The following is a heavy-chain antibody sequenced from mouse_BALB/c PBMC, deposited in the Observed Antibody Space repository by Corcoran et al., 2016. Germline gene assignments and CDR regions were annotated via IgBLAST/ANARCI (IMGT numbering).Heavy chain of an antibody. V-gene: IGHV1S136*01. CDR3: DSPINSCPSGGCYDMDY. CDR1: GYTFTSYI. CDR2: INPYNDGT. J-gene: IGHJ4*01. Sequence: EVQLQQSGPELVKPGASVKMSCKASGYTFTSYIMHWVKQKHGKDIEWIGYINPYNDGTKYNEKFKGKATLTSDKSSSTAYMELSSLTSEDSAVYSCDSPINSCPSGGCYDMDYWGQGTSVTVSS. D-gene: IGHD1-1*01.